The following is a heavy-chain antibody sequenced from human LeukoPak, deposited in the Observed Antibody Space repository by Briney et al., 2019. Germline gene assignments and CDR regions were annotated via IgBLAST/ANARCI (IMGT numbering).Heavy chain of an antibody. CDR2: IYYSGST. Sequence: GSLRLSCAASGFTFSDYYMSWIRQPPGKGLEWIGSIYYSGSTYYNPSLKSRVTISVDTSKNQFSLKLSSVTAADTAVYYCARDPFSSGWTGYWGQGTLVTVSS. D-gene: IGHD6-19*01. CDR1: GFTFSDYY. CDR3: ARDPFSSGWTGY. V-gene: IGHV4-38-2*02. J-gene: IGHJ4*02.